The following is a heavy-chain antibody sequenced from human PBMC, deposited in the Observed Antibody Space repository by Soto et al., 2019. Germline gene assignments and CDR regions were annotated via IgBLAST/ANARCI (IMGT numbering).Heavy chain of an antibody. J-gene: IGHJ6*03. CDR1: GYTFTSYG. Sequence: ASVKVSCKASGYTFTSYGISWVRQAPGQGLEWMGWISAYNGNTNYAQKLQGRVTMTTDTSTSTAYMELRSLRSDDTAVYYCAREGDCSGGSCFFVSYYYMDVWGKGTTVTVSS. D-gene: IGHD2-15*01. CDR3: AREGDCSGGSCFFVSYYYMDV. V-gene: IGHV1-18*01. CDR2: ISAYNGNT.